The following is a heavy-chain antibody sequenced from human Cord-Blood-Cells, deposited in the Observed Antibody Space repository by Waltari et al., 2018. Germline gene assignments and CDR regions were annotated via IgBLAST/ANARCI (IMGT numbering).Heavy chain of an antibody. D-gene: IGHD1-26*01. CDR1: GGSISSSSYY. V-gene: IGHV4-39*01. CDR3: ARPRGSYYAFDI. CDR2: IYYSVST. Sequence: QLQLQESGLGLVKPSETLSLTCTVAGGSISSSSYYWGWIRQPPRKGLERIGSIYYSVSTYYTPSLKSRVTMSVDTSKNQFSLKLSSVTAADTAVYYCARPRGSYYAFDIWGQGTMVTVSS. J-gene: IGHJ3*02.